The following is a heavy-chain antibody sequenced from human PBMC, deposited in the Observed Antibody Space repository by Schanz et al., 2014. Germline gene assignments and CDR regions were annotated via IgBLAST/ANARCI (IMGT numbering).Heavy chain of an antibody. CDR2: VSSNGVGT. V-gene: IGHV3-64*01. CDR3: VKDLQRELLRDDHYYGMDV. D-gene: IGHD1-26*01. CDR1: GFTFSDYA. Sequence: EVQLVESGGGLVQPGGSLRLSCAASGFTFSDYAMYWVRQAPGKGLEYVSAVSSNGVGTSYSNSVRGRFTISRDNSKNTLYLQMGSLRAEDTAVYYCVKDLQRELLRDDHYYGMDVWGQGTTVTVSS. J-gene: IGHJ6*02.